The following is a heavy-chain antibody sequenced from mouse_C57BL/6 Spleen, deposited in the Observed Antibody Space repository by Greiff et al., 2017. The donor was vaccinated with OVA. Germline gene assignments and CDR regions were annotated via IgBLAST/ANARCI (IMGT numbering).Heavy chain of an antibody. CDR3: ARDQAGSFAY. CDR2: ISHGGSYT. CDR1: GFTFSSYA. J-gene: IGHJ3*01. Sequence: VQLQESGGGLVKPGGSLILSCAASGFTFSSYAMSWVRQTPEKRLEWVATISHGGSYTYYPDNVKGRFTISRDNAKNNLYLQMSHLKSEDTAVYYCARDQAGSFAYWGQGTLVTVSA. V-gene: IGHV5-4*01.